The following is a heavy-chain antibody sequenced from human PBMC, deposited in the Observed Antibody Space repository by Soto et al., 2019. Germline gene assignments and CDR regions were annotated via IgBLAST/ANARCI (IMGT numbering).Heavy chain of an antibody. CDR3: AKDSRVTAARPYYYYGMDV. CDR1: GFTLISYA. D-gene: IGHD6-6*01. V-gene: IGHV3-23*01. J-gene: IGHJ6*02. CDR2: ISGSGGST. Sequence: GWSLRLACAASGFTLISYAMSWVRQAPGKGLEWVSAISGSGGSTYYADSVKGRFTISRDNSKNTLYLQMNSLRAEDTAVYYCAKDSRVTAARPYYYYGMDVWGQGTTVTVSS.